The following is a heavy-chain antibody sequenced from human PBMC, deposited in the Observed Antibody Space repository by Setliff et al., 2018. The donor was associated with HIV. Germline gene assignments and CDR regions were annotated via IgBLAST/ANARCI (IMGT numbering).Heavy chain of an antibody. J-gene: IGHJ4*02. D-gene: IGHD1-26*01. CDR2: INTGNGNT. Sequence: ASVKVSCKASGYSFASHSLHWVRQAPGQGLEWMGWINTGNGNTKYSQKFQDRVTITRDTSANTGYMELSGLRSEDTAVYYCARHSGSYYFDHWGQGMQVTVSS. CDR1: GYSFASHS. CDR3: ARHSGSYYFDH. V-gene: IGHV1-3*04.